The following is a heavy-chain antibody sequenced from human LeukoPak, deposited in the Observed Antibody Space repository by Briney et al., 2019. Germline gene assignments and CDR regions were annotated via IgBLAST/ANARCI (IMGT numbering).Heavy chain of an antibody. Sequence: GGSLRLSCAASGFTFSDYYMSWVRQAPGKGLEWVSVIYSGGGTYYADSVKGRFTISRDNSKNTLYLQINSLRAEDTAVYYCARDRGYDKNYFDYWGQGTLVTVSS. V-gene: IGHV3-66*01. D-gene: IGHD5-12*01. CDR1: GFTFSDYY. CDR2: IYSGGGT. J-gene: IGHJ4*02. CDR3: ARDRGYDKNYFDY.